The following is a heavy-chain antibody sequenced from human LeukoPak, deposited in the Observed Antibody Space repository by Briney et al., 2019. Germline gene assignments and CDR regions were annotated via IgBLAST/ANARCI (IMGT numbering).Heavy chain of an antibody. V-gene: IGHV4-34*01. J-gene: IGHJ5*02. CDR1: GGSFSGYY. Sequence: NPSGTLSLTCAVYGGSFSGYYWSWIRQPPGKGLEWIGEINHSGSTNYNPSLKSRVTISVDTSKNQFSLKLSSVTAADTAVYYCARGVAFDPWGQGTLVTVSS. CDR2: INHSGST. CDR3: ARGVAFDP.